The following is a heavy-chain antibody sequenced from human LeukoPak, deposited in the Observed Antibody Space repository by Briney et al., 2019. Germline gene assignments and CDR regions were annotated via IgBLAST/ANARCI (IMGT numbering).Heavy chain of an antibody. Sequence: ASVKVSCKASGYTFTGYYMHWVRQAPGQGLEWMGWMNPNSGGTNYAQKFQGRVTMTRDTSISTAYMELSRLRSDDTAVHYCARVGWFGELLPPWYYYGMDVWGQGTTVTVSS. D-gene: IGHD3-10*01. CDR3: ARVGWFGELLPPWYYYGMDV. J-gene: IGHJ6*02. CDR1: GYTFTGYY. CDR2: MNPNSGGT. V-gene: IGHV1-2*02.